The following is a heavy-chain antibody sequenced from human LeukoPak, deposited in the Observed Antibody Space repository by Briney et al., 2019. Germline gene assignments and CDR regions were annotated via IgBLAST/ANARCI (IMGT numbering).Heavy chain of an antibody. V-gene: IGHV4-59*12. Sequence: MPSETLSLTCTVSGGSISSYYWSWIRQPPGKGLEWIGYIYYSGSTNYNPSLKSRVTISVDTSKNQFSLKLSSVTAADTAVYYCASRGGSQGYYYYGMDVWGQGTTVTVSS. J-gene: IGHJ6*02. D-gene: IGHD1-26*01. CDR3: ASRGGSQGYYYYGMDV. CDR1: GGSISSYY. CDR2: IYYSGST.